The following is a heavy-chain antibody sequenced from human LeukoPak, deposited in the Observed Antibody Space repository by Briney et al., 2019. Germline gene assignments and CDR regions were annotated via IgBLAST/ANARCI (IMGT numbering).Heavy chain of an antibody. V-gene: IGHV1-69*13. CDR1: GYTFTSYG. Sequence: GASVKVSCKASGYTFTSYGISWVRQAPGQGLEWMGGIIPIFGTANYAQKFQGRVTITADESTSTAYMELSSLRSEDTAVYYCARFLATGYYMDVWGKGTTVTISS. D-gene: IGHD5-12*01. CDR3: ARFLATGYYMDV. J-gene: IGHJ6*03. CDR2: IIPIFGTA.